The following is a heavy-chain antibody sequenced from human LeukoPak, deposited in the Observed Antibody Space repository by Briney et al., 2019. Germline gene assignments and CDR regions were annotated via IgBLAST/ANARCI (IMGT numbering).Heavy chain of an antibody. J-gene: IGHJ4*02. CDR2: ISWNSGSI. CDR1: GFTFDDYA. CDR3: AKDIGIA. D-gene: IGHD2-15*01. Sequence: GRSLRLSCAASGFTFDDYAMHWVRRAPGKGLEWVSGISWNSGSIGYADSVNGRFTISRDNAKNSLYLQMNSLRAEDTALYYCAKDIGIAWGQGTLITVSS. V-gene: IGHV3-9*01.